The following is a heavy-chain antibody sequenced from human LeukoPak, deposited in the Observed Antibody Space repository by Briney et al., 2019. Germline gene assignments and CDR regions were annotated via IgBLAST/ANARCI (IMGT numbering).Heavy chain of an antibody. CDR2: ISSGSSYI. V-gene: IGHV3-21*01. CDR1: GFTFSNYN. Sequence: VWSLRLSCASSGFTFSNYNLNWVRQAPGTGLDWVSSISSGSSYIYYADSVKGRFTISRDNAKNSLYLQMNSLRAEDTAVYYCARLWVYTYDYWGQGTLVTVSS. CDR3: ARLWVYTYDY. D-gene: IGHD2-21*01. J-gene: IGHJ4*02.